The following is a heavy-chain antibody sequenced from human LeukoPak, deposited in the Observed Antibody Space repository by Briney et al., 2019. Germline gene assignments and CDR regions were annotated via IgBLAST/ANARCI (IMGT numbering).Heavy chain of an antibody. V-gene: IGHV3-48*01. CDR1: GFSFSDYT. CDR2: INVAGSVI. CDR3: AKSRGYSYGPSYCFDY. D-gene: IGHD5-18*01. Sequence: GGSLRLSCAASGFSFSDYTMNWVRQAPGKGLEWVSFINVAGSVIHYADSVRGRFTISRDNAKNSLSLQMSSLRAEDTAVYYCAKSRGYSYGPSYCFDYWGQGTLVTVSS. J-gene: IGHJ4*02.